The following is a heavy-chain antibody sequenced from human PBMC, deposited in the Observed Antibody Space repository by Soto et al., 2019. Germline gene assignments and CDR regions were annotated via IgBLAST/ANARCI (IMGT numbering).Heavy chain of an antibody. V-gene: IGHV3-9*01. Sequence: PGGSLRLSCAASGFTFDDYAMHWVRQAPGKGLEWVTGVSWNSGSIGYADSVKGRFTISRDNAKNSLYLQMNSRRAEDTAFYYFAKDSRRFLLLDYGMDVWGQGSTVTVSS. CDR3: AKDSRRFLLLDYGMDV. CDR1: GFTFDDYA. J-gene: IGHJ6*02. CDR2: VSWNSGSI.